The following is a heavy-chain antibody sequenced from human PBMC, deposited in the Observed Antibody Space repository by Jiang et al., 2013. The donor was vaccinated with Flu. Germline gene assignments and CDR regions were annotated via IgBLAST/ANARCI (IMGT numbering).Heavy chain of an antibody. J-gene: IGHJ4*02. V-gene: IGHV3-30*18. Sequence: RSLRLSCAASGFTFNNYGFHWVRQAPGKGLEWVASISEDGSNTYYADSVKGRFTISRDNFKNTLYLQMNSLRAEDTAVYYCAKDPRAFVSLVRGVIHWGQGTLVTV. CDR1: GFTFNNYG. D-gene: IGHD3-10*01. CDR2: ISEDGSNT. CDR3: AKDPRAFVSLVRGVIH.